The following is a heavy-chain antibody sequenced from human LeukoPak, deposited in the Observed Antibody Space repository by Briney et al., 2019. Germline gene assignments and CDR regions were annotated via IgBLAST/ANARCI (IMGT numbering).Heavy chain of an antibody. CDR3: ARIPVGADRYNSR. J-gene: IGHJ4*02. V-gene: IGHV4-31*03. Sequence: PSETLSLTCTVSGGSISSDYFYWSWLRPPPGKSLEWMGYIYYSGSPYYNPSLKSRLTIRIDTSKNQFSLKLSSVTDADMGVYYCARIPVGADRYNSRWGQETRVTVS. CDR2: IYYSGSP. CDR1: GGSISSDYFY. D-gene: IGHD5-24*01.